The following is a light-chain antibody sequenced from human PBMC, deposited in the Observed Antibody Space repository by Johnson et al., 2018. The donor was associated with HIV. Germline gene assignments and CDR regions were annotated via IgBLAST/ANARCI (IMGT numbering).Light chain of an antibody. V-gene: IGLV1-51*01. CDR1: SSNIGNNY. CDR2: DNN. CDR3: GTWNSSLSVQNYF. Sequence: QSVLSQPPSVSAAPGQKVTISCSGSSSNIGNNYVSWYQQIPGTAPKLLIYDNNKRPSGIPDRFSGSKSGTSATLGITGLQTGDEADYYCGTWNSSLSVQNYFFGTGTKVTVV. J-gene: IGLJ1*01.